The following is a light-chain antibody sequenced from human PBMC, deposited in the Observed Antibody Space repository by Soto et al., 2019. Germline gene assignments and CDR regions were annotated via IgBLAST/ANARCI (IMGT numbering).Light chain of an antibody. V-gene: IGKV1-5*01. CDR3: QQYNKSPWT. CDR1: QSISSW. CDR2: HAS. J-gene: IGKJ1*01. Sequence: DIQMTQSPSTLSASVGDRVTITCRASQSISSWLAWYQQKPGEAPKLLLYHASILESGVPSRFSGSGSGTEFTLTVSRLQPEDFGSYYCQQYNKSPWTFGQGTKVEIK.